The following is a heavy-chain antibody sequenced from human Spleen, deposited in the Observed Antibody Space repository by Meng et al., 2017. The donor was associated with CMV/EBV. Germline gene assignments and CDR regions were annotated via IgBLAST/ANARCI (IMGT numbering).Heavy chain of an antibody. CDR2: ISSSSKYI. D-gene: IGHD6-6*01. CDR3: ARDQGYSSSDFDY. J-gene: IGHJ4*02. V-gene: IGHV3-21*06. Sequence: GESLKISCVASGFTFSSYGMHWVRQAPGKGLEWVSSISSSSKYIYYADSVKGRFTISRDNAKNSLYLQMNSLRAEDTAVYYCARDQGYSSSDFDYWGQGTLVTVSS. CDR1: GFTFSSYG.